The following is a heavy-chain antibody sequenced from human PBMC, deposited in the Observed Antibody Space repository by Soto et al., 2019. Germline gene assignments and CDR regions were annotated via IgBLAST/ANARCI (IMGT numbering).Heavy chain of an antibody. V-gene: IGHV1-18*01. CDR1: GYTFTSYG. J-gene: IGHJ4*02. CDR3: ARDARRIAAIPPPVDY. Sequence: QVQLVQSGAEVKKPGASVKVSCKASGYTFTSYGISWVRQAPGQGLELMGWISAYNGNTNYAQKLQGRATMTTDTSTSTAYMELRSLRSDDTAVDSCARDARRIAAIPPPVDYWGQGTLVTVSS. D-gene: IGHD6-6*01. CDR2: ISAYNGNT.